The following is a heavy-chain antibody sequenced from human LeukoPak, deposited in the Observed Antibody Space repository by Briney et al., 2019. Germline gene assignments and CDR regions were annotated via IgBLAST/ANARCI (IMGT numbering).Heavy chain of an antibody. Sequence: GGSLRLSCAASGFTFSSYGMNWVRQAPGEGLEWLAFIWYDGNNEHYADSVKGRFTISRDNSKNTVYLQMNSLRAEDTAVYYCAKDRSNWFDSWGQGTLVTVSS. J-gene: IGHJ5*01. CDR3: AKDRSNWFDS. CDR1: GFTFSSYG. D-gene: IGHD2/OR15-2a*01. CDR2: IWYDGNNE. V-gene: IGHV3-30*02.